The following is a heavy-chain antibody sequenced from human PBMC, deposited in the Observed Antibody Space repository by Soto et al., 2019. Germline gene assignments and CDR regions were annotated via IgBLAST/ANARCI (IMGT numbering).Heavy chain of an antibody. D-gene: IGHD3-10*01. J-gene: IGHJ6*02. CDR3: AKNRGSGNPFFYDMAV. CDR1: GFSLSGYA. CDR2: IRRSGGST. Sequence: EVQLLESGGGLVQPGGSLRLSRAASGFSLSGYAMSWVRQAPGKGLEWVSSIRRSGGSTFYADSVEGRFTISRDDSKNTLYLQMDSLRVEDTAVYHCAKNRGSGNPFFYDMAVWGQGTTVTVSS. V-gene: IGHV3-23*01.